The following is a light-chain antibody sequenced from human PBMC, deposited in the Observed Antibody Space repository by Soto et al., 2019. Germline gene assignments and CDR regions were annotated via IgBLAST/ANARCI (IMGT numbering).Light chain of an antibody. V-gene: IGLV7-46*01. J-gene: IGLJ3*02. CDR1: TGDVTSAHY. CDR3: FLSYSGTNWV. Sequence: QAVVTQEPSLTVSPGGTVTLTCGSSTGDVTSAHYPSWIQQTPGHAPKTLIYDASNKHSWTPARFSGSLLGGKAALTLSGAQPEDEADYYCFLSYSGTNWVFGGGTKLTAL. CDR2: DAS.